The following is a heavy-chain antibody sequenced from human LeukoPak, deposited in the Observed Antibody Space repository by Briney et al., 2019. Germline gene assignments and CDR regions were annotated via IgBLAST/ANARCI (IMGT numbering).Heavy chain of an antibody. Sequence: GGSLRLSCAASGFTFSSYWMHWVRQAPGKGLVWVSRINSDGSSTSYADSVKGRFTISRDNANNTLYLQMNSLRAEDTAVYYCARDYYDSSGYYFYFDYWGQGTLVPV. CDR1: GFTFSSYW. D-gene: IGHD3-22*01. CDR3: ARDYYDSSGYYFYFDY. J-gene: IGHJ4*02. V-gene: IGHV3-74*01. CDR2: INSDGSST.